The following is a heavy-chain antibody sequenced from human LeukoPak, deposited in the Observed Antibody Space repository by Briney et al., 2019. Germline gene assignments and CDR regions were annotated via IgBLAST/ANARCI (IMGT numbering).Heavy chain of an antibody. CDR2: IYTSGST. CDR3: ARVVAVAPLDNWFDP. J-gene: IGHJ5*02. D-gene: IGHD6-19*01. Sequence: PSETLSLTCTVSGGSISSGSYYWSWIRQPAGKGLEWIGRIYTSGSTNYNPSLKSRVTTSVDTSKNQFSLKLSSVTAADTAVYYCARVVAVAPLDNWFDPWGQGTLVTVSS. CDR1: GGSISSGSYY. V-gene: IGHV4-61*02.